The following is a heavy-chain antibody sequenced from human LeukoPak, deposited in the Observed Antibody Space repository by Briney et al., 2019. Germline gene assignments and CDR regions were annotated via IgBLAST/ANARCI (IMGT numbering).Heavy chain of an antibody. Sequence: SVKVSCKASGGTFSSYAISWVRQAPGQGLEWMGGIILIFGTANYAQKFQGRVTITTDESTSTAYMELSSLRSEDTAVYYCARDIESTFDPWGQGTLVTVSS. J-gene: IGHJ5*02. D-gene: IGHD3-16*02. CDR2: IILIFGTA. CDR1: GGTFSSYA. V-gene: IGHV1-69*05. CDR3: ARDIESTFDP.